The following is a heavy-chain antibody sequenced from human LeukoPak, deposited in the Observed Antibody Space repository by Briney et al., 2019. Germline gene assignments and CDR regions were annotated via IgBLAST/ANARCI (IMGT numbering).Heavy chain of an antibody. D-gene: IGHD6-6*01. J-gene: IGHJ4*02. V-gene: IGHV3-74*01. CDR3: ARGDLIAARLY. CDR2: INSDGSST. Sequence: PGGSLRLSCAASGFTFSSYWMHWVRQAPGKGLVWVSRINSDGSSTSYADSVKGRFTISRGNAKNTLYLQMNSLRAEDTAVYYCARGDLIAARLYWGQGTLVTVSS. CDR1: GFTFSSYW.